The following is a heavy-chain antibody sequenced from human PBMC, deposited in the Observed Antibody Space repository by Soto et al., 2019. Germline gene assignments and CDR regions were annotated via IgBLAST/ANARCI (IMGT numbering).Heavy chain of an antibody. Sequence: SETLSLTCTVSGGSISSYYWSWIRQPPGKGLEWIGYIYYSGSTNYNPSLKSRVTISVDTSKNQFSLKLSSVTAADTAVYYCARQDFWSGLLFDYWGQGTLVTVSS. D-gene: IGHD3-3*01. V-gene: IGHV4-59*08. CDR2: IYYSGST. J-gene: IGHJ4*02. CDR3: ARQDFWSGLLFDY. CDR1: GGSISSYY.